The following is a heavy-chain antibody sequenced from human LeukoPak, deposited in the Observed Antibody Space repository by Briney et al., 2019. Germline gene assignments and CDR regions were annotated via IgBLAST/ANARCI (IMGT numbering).Heavy chain of an antibody. CDR3: ARGGYCSSTTCLFGDNWFDP. D-gene: IGHD2-2*01. J-gene: IGHJ5*02. Sequence: ASVKVSCKASGYTFSNYGINRVRQAPGQGLEWMGWISAYNGNTNYARKLQGRVTMTTDTSTRTTYMELRSLRSDDTAVYYCARGGYCSSTTCLFGDNWFDPWGQGTLVTVSS. V-gene: IGHV1-18*01. CDR1: GYTFSNYG. CDR2: ISAYNGNT.